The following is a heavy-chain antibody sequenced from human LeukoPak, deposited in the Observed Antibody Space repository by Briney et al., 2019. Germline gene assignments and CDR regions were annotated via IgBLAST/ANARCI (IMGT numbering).Heavy chain of an antibody. J-gene: IGHJ4*02. Sequence: SVKVSCKASGGTFSKCAISWVRQAPGQGLEWMGGIVPIFGLANYAQKFQGRVTITADEVTSTAYMELSSLRSEDTAVYYCARDLGEMATIMWYYFDYWGQGTLVTVSS. V-gene: IGHV1-69*13. D-gene: IGHD5-24*01. CDR1: GGTFSKCA. CDR3: ARDLGEMATIMWYYFDY. CDR2: IVPIFGLA.